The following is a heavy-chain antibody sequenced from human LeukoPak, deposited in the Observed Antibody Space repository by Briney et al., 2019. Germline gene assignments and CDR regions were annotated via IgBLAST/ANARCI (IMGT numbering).Heavy chain of an antibody. V-gene: IGHV3-48*03. Sequence: GGSLRLSCAASGFTFSSYEMNWVRQTPGKGLEWVPYIRSSGRTTYYADFVKGRFTISRDNAKNSLYLQMNSLRAEDTAVYYCARSHSGSSRNWFDPWGQGTLVTVSS. CDR2: IRSSGRTT. CDR3: ARSHSGSSRNWFDP. D-gene: IGHD1-26*01. CDR1: GFTFSSYE. J-gene: IGHJ5*02.